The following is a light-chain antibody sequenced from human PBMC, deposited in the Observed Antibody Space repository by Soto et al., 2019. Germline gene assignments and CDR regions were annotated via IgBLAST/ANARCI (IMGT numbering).Light chain of an antibody. CDR1: SGHSSYA. Sequence: QSVLTQSPSASASLGASVKLTCTLSSGHSSYAIAWHQQQPEKGPRYLMKVNSDGSHTKRDRIPDRFSGSTSGAERYLTISSLQSEDEADYYCQTWGTGIQVFGGVPKVTVL. CDR3: QTWGTGIQV. CDR2: VNSDGSH. J-gene: IGLJ2*01. V-gene: IGLV4-69*01.